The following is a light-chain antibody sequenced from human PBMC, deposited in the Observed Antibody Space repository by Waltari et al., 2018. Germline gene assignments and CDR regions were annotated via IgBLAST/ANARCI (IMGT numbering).Light chain of an antibody. Sequence: QSVLTQPPSVSGAPGQRVTISCTGSSSHIGAAYDVHWYQQIHGTAPKLLILRSAKLPSGVPDLSSGSKSGTSASLAITGLQAEDEADYYCQSYDTSLRSSVFGGGTKLTVL. J-gene: IGLJ2*01. V-gene: IGLV1-40*01. CDR3: QSYDTSLRSSV. CDR1: SSHIGAAYD. CDR2: RSA.